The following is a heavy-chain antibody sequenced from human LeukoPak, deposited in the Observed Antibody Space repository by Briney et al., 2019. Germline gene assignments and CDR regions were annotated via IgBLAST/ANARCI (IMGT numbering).Heavy chain of an antibody. J-gene: IGHJ4*02. D-gene: IGHD2/OR15-2a*01. CDR3: AGHHPRNTVDF. CDR2: ISDIGSI. V-gene: IGHV4-59*08. Sequence: SETLSLPCPVSGGSISSYYWSWFRPPPGKGLEWIAYISDIGSINYNPSLKSRVTISLDTSKNQCSLKLSSVTAADTAVYYCAGHHPRNTVDFWGQGTLVTVSS. CDR1: GGSISSYY.